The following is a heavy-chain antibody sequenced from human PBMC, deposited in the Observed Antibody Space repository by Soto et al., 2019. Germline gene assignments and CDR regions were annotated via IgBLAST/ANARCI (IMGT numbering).Heavy chain of an antibody. CDR1: GYTFTSYD. V-gene: IGHV1-8*01. CDR2: MNPNSGNT. Sequence: GASVKVSCKASGYTFTSYDINWVRQATGQGLEWMGWMNPNSGNTGYAQKFQGRVTMTRNTSISTAYMELSSLRSEDTAVYYCARAEGRRYDFWSGYYTDYYYYYMDVWGKGTTVTVSS. J-gene: IGHJ6*03. D-gene: IGHD3-3*01. CDR3: ARAEGRRYDFWSGYYTDYYYYYMDV.